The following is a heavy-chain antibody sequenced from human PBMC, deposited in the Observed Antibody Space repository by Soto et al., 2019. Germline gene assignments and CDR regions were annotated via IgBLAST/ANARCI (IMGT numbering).Heavy chain of an antibody. J-gene: IGHJ4*02. V-gene: IGHV4-61*01. CDR3: AILRGIVVARPRFDY. CDR2: IYYSGST. D-gene: IGHD3-22*01. CDR1: GGSVSSGSYY. Sequence: SETLSLTCTVSGGSVSSGSYYWSWIRQPPGKGLEWIGYIYYSGSTNYNPSLKSRVTISVDTSKNQFSLKLSSVTAADTAVYYCAILRGIVVARPRFDYWGQGTLVTGSS.